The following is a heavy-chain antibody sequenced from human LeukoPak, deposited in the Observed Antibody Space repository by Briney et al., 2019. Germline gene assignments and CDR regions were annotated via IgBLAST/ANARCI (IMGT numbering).Heavy chain of an antibody. CDR1: GGSISSGNYY. Sequence: SETLSLTCTVSGGSISSGNYYWSWIRQPAGKGLEWIGRIYSSGSTNYNPSFKSRVTISVDTSKNQFSLKLSSVTAADTAVYYCARDPGQSSSWTHHFDYWGQGTLVTVSS. D-gene: IGHD6-13*01. CDR2: IYSSGST. J-gene: IGHJ4*02. CDR3: ARDPGQSSSWTHHFDY. V-gene: IGHV4-61*02.